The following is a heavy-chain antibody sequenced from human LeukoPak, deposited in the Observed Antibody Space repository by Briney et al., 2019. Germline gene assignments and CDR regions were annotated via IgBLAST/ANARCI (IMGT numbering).Heavy chain of an antibody. CDR1: GFTFSSYA. J-gene: IGHJ4*02. CDR2: ITSSGGGT. CDR3: ATRIEQQLVP. Sequence: GGSLRLSCAASGFTFSSYAMSWVRQATGRAVEGVSAITSSGGGTYYADSVKGRLTISRDNSKSTLYLQVNSLGVDDTALYYCATRIEQQLVPGGQGTLVTVSS. V-gene: IGHV3-23*01. D-gene: IGHD6-6*01.